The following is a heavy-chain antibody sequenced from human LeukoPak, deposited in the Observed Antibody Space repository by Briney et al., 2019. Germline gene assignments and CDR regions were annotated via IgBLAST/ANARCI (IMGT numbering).Heavy chain of an antibody. CDR3: ATQSTNRSSWTTFDY. Sequence: PGRSLRLSCAASGFTFDDYAIHWVRQAPGKGLEWVSGISWNSRSIGYGDSVKGRFTISRDNAKNSLYLQMNSLRPEDTALYYCATQSTNRSSWTTFDYWGQGTLVTVSS. V-gene: IGHV3-9*01. CDR2: ISWNSRSI. D-gene: IGHD6-13*01. CDR1: GFTFDDYA. J-gene: IGHJ4*02.